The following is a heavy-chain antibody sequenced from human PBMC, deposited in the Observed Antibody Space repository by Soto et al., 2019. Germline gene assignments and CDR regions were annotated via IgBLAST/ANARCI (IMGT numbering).Heavy chain of an antibody. CDR1: GFTFSSYA. D-gene: IGHD3-3*01. V-gene: IGHV3-30-3*01. Sequence: GGSLRLSCSASGFTFSSYAMHWVRQAPGKGLEWVAVISYDGSNKYYADSVRGRFTISRDNSKNTLYLQMNSLRAEDTAVYYCARETYYDFWSGPYYGMDVWGQGTTVTVSS. CDR2: ISYDGSNK. J-gene: IGHJ6*02. CDR3: ARETYYDFWSGPYYGMDV.